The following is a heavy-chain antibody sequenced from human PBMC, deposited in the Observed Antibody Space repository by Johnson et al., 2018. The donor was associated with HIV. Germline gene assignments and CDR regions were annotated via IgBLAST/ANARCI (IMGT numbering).Heavy chain of an antibody. V-gene: IGHV3-74*01. CDR2: INSDGGST. Sequence: VQLVESGGGVVQPGRSLRLSCAASGFSLGSFSMHWVRQAPGKGLEWVARINSDGGSTSYVDSVKGRFTISRDNARNTLYLQMTSLRAEDTAVYYCARDGAVAGYPEAFDIWGQGTMVTVSS. CDR3: ARDGAVAGYPEAFDI. CDR1: GFSLGSFS. J-gene: IGHJ3*02. D-gene: IGHD6-19*01.